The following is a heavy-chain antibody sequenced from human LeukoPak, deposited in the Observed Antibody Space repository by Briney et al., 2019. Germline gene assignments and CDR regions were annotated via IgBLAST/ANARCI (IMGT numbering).Heavy chain of an antibody. Sequence: PTETLSLTCGVSVGSISSGNWGSWVRQSPEKGLEGIGVIWHNRNSNYNPSLNSRVTISADTFHNHFSLIVTSLTAADTAVYYCATAPILRGEGGEHYRCGMDVWGQGTTVSVSS. V-gene: IGHV4-4*02. CDR1: VGSISSGNW. CDR3: ATAPILRGEGGEHYRCGMDV. J-gene: IGHJ6*02. CDR2: IWHNRNS. D-gene: IGHD2-2*02.